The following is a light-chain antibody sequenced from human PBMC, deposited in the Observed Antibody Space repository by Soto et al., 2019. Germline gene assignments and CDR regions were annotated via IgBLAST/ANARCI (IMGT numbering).Light chain of an antibody. CDR3: QQYNDWPIT. CDR1: RSVSSSY. J-gene: IGKJ5*01. V-gene: IGKV3-15*01. CDR2: DAS. Sequence: EIVLTQSPGTLSLFPGERATLSCRASRSVSSSYLAWYQQKPGQAPRLLIYDASTRATGIPARFSGSGSGTEFTLTITSLQSEDFALYYCQQYNDWPITFGQGTRLEIK.